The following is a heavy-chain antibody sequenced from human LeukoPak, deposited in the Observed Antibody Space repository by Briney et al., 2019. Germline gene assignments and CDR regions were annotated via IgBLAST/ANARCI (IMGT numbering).Heavy chain of an antibody. Sequence: GGSLRLSCVASGITFRSYGMNWVRQAPGKGLEWLSYIGGDSSPIFYADSVKGRFTISRDNAKNSLYLQMDSLRAEDTAVYYCARDSYYDSSGYAYYFDYWGQGTLVTVSS. CDR1: GITFRSYG. CDR2: IGGDSSPI. CDR3: ARDSYYDSSGYAYYFDY. J-gene: IGHJ4*02. V-gene: IGHV3-48*04. D-gene: IGHD3-22*01.